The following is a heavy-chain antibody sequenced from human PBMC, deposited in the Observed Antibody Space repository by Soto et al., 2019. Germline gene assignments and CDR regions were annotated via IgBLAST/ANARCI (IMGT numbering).Heavy chain of an antibody. J-gene: IGHJ1*01. D-gene: IGHD3-3*01. V-gene: IGHV3-33*01. CDR3: ARDPRVETTLMAVFQG. CDR1: GFSFSNYG. CDR2: IWYDGSNK. Sequence: QVQLVESGGGVVQPGRSLRLSCAGSGFSFSNYGMHWVRQAPGKGLEWVALIWYDGSNKYYADSVKGRFTISRDNSKNTLYLQMSSLRNEDTAVYYCARDPRVETTLMAVFQGWGQGTLVTASS.